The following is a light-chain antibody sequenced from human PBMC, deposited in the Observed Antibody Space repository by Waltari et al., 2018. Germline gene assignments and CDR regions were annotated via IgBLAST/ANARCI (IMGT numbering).Light chain of an antibody. V-gene: IGLV2-14*03. J-gene: IGLJ2*01. CDR1: SSDVGDDKY. Sequence: QSALTQPASVSGSPGQSIIISCTGTSSDVGDDKYVSWYQQHPGKAPKLMIYEVSNRPSGVSDRFSGSKSGNTASLTISGLQADDEAAYYCSSYTTTSTVLFGVGTELTVL. CDR3: SSYTTTSTVL. CDR2: EVS.